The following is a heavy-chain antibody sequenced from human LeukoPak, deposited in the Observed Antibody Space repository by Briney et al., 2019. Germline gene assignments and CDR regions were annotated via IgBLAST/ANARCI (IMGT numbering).Heavy chain of an antibody. J-gene: IGHJ4*02. CDR1: GGSISSSSYY. CDR3: ARFLPPPAAVFDY. V-gene: IGHV4-39*07. D-gene: IGHD2-2*01. CDR2: IYYSGST. Sequence: PSETLSLTCTVSGGSISSSSYYWGWIRQPPGKGLEWIGSIYYSGSTYYNPSLKSRVTISVDTSKNQFSLKLSSVTAADTAVYYCARFLPPPAAVFDYWGQGTLVTVSS.